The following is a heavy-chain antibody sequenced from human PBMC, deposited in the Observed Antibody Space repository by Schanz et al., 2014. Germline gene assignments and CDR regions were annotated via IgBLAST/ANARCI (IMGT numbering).Heavy chain of an antibody. V-gene: IGHV3-30*04. J-gene: IGHJ4*02. CDR1: RFTFSTYA. CDR3: AKEESPPSRVDY. CDR2: ISSDGFNK. Sequence: QVQLVESGGGVVQPGGSLRLSCAASRFTFSTYAMHWVRQAPGKGLGWLAVISSDGFNKFYADSVKGRFTISRDNSKNTLYLQMNSLRTEDTAVYYCAKEESPPSRVDYWGQGTLVTVSS.